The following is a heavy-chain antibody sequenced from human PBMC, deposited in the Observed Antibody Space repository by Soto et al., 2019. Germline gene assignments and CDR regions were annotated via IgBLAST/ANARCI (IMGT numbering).Heavy chain of an antibody. CDR2: IIPIFGTA. J-gene: IGHJ6*02. V-gene: IGHV1-69*13. CDR3: ARGGYYDSSGYSEYYYGMDV. Sequence: SVKVSCKASGGTFSSYAISWVRQAPGQGLEWMGGIIPIFGTANYAQKFQGRVTITADESTSTAYMELSSLRSEDTAVYYCARGGYYDSSGYSEYYYGMDVWGQGTTVTVSS. CDR1: GGTFSSYA. D-gene: IGHD3-22*01.